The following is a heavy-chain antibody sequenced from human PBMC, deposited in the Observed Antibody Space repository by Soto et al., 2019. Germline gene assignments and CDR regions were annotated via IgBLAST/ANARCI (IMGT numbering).Heavy chain of an antibody. CDR1: GPTFIAYY. Sequence: QLVQSGAEVKKPGASVRVSCKTSGPTFIAYYIHWVRQAPGQGLEWMGWINPKSGGTTYEQKFLGRVTMTRDTSINTANMNLNRLASDYTAVYYCARAIVDVPEWGQGTLITVSS. J-gene: IGHJ4*02. CDR3: ARAIVDVPE. V-gene: IGHV1-2*02. CDR2: INPKSGGT. D-gene: IGHD3-16*02.